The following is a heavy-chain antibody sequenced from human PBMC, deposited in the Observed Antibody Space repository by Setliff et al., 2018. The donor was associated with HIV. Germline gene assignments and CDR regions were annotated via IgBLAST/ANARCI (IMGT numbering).Heavy chain of an antibody. Sequence: PSETLSLTCTVSGDSSSSYYCNWIRQPAGKGLEWIGRIYTSGSTNYNPSLKSRVTISIDTSKNQFSLKLSSVTAADTAVYYCARFKGEACWGQGTLVTVSS. CDR1: GDSSSSYY. V-gene: IGHV4-4*07. D-gene: IGHD3-10*01. J-gene: IGHJ4*02. CDR3: ARFKGEAC. CDR2: IYTSGST.